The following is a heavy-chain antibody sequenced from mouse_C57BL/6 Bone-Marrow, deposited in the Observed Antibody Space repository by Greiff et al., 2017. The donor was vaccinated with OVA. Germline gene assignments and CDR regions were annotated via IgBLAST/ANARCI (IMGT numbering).Heavy chain of an antibody. CDR2: IYPGDGDT. V-gene: IGHV1-82*01. CDR1: GYAFSSSW. Sequence: VKLQESGPELVKPGASVKISCKASGYAFSSSWMNWVKQRPGKGLEWIGRIYPGDGDTNYNGKFKGKATLTADKSSSTAYMQLSSLTSEDSAVYFCARVGPYGNLFAYWGQGTLVTVSA. J-gene: IGHJ3*01. D-gene: IGHD2-1*01. CDR3: ARVGPYGNLFAY.